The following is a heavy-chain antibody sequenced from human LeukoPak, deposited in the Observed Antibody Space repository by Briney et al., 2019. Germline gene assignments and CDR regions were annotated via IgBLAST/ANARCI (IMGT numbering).Heavy chain of an antibody. CDR3: ARGGRANPSQFTIFGVVAPENAFDI. Sequence: ASVKVSCKASGYTFTSYGISWVRQAPGQGLEWMGWISAYNGNTNYAQKLQGRVTMTTDTSTSTAYMELRSLRSDDTAVYYCARGGRANPSQFTIFGVVAPENAFDIWGQGTMVTVSS. D-gene: IGHD3-3*01. J-gene: IGHJ3*02. CDR1: GYTFTSYG. V-gene: IGHV1-18*01. CDR2: ISAYNGNT.